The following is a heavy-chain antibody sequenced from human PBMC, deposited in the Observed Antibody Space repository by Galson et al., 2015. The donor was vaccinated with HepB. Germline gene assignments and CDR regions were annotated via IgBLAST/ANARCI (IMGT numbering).Heavy chain of an antibody. CDR3: ARERVAAAGGDAFDI. J-gene: IGHJ3*02. CDR2: IYTSGST. CDR1: GGSISSYY. D-gene: IGHD6-13*01. Sequence: SETLSLTCTVSGGSISSYYWSWIRQPAGKGLEWIGRIYTSGSTNYNPSLKSRVTMSVDTSKNQFSLKLSSVTAADTAVYYCARERVAAAGGDAFDIWGQGTMVTVSS. V-gene: IGHV4-4*07.